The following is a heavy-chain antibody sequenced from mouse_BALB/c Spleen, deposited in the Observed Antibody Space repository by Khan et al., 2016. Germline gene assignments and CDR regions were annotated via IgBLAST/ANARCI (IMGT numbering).Heavy chain of an antibody. CDR3: ARAGYYGYLAY. Sequence: EVKLLESGGGLVHPGGSLKLSCAASGFDFSRYWMSWVRQAPGKGLEWIGEINPDSYTINYTPSLQDKFIISRDNAKNTLYLQMSKVRSEDTALSYCARAGYYGYLAYWGQGTLVTVSA. J-gene: IGHJ3*01. CDR2: INPDSYTI. D-gene: IGHD1-1*01. CDR1: GFDFSRYW. V-gene: IGHV4-1*02.